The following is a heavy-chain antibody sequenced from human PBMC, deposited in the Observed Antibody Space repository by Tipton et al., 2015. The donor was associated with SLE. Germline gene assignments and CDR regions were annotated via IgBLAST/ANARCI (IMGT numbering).Heavy chain of an antibody. J-gene: IGHJ3*02. CDR1: GFTFSHYD. CDR3: ARDATMIVVVGSAFDI. V-gene: IGHV3-33*05. CDR2: TSDDEVKK. Sequence: SLRLSCAASGFTFSHYDFHWVRQSPGKGLEWVAFTSDDEVKKFYAASVRGRFTISRDNAKNSLYLQMNSLRAEDTAVYYCARDATMIVVVGSAFDIWGQGTMVTVSS. D-gene: IGHD3-22*01.